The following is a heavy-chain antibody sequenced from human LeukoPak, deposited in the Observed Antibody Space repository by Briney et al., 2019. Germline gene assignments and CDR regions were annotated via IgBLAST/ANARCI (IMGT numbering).Heavy chain of an antibody. V-gene: IGHV1-2*02. D-gene: IGHD3-16*01. Sequence: EASVKVSCKASGYTLTDYYLHWVRQAPGQGLKWMGWINPNSGATHYAQSFQARVTMTRDTSIASSYMELTGLESDDTAAYYCARGRRILGGPENAGDFFDFWGQGSLVTVSS. CDR3: ARGRRILGGPENAGDFFDF. CDR2: INPNSGAT. J-gene: IGHJ4*01. CDR1: GYTLTDYY.